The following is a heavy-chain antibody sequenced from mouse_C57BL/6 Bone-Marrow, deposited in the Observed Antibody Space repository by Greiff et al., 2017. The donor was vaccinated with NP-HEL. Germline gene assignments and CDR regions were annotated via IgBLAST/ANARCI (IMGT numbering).Heavy chain of an antibody. Sequence: EVMLVESGGGLVKPGGSLKLSCAASGFTFSDYGMHWVRQAPEKGLEWVAYISSGSSTISYADTVKGRFPISRDNAKNTLFLQMTSLRSEDTAVYYCARVLTGYAMDYWGQGTSVTVSS. CDR2: ISSGSSTI. V-gene: IGHV5-17*01. CDR3: ARVLTGYAMDY. D-gene: IGHD4-1*01. J-gene: IGHJ4*01. CDR1: GFTFSDYG.